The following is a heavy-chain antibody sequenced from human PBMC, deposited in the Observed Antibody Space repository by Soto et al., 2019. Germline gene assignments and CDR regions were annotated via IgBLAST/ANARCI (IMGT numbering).Heavy chain of an antibody. Sequence: SVKVSCKSSVGTFSSYAISWVRQAPGQGLEWMGGIIPIFGTANYAQKFQGRVTITADESTSTAYMELSSLRSEDTAVYYCARENIAAAGTGWFDPWGQGTLVTVSS. J-gene: IGHJ5*02. CDR2: IIPIFGTA. D-gene: IGHD6-13*01. CDR3: ARENIAAAGTGWFDP. CDR1: VGTFSSYA. V-gene: IGHV1-69*13.